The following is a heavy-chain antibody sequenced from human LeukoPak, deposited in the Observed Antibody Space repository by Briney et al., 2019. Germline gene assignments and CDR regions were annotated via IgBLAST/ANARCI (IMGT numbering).Heavy chain of an antibody. CDR2: IYYSGST. J-gene: IGHJ6*02. D-gene: IGHD2-2*01. V-gene: IGHV4-59*12. CDR3: ARWGVPAAVGAYYYYGMDV. CDR1: GGSISSYY. Sequence: SETLSLTCTVSGGSISSYYWSWIRQPPGKGLEWIGYIYYSGSTNYNPSLKSRVTISVDTSKNQFSLKLSSVTAADTAVYYCARWGVPAAVGAYYYYGMDVWGQGTTVTVSS.